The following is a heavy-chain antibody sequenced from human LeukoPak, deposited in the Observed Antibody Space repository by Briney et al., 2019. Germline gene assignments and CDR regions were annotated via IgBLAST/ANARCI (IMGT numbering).Heavy chain of an antibody. CDR2: IYYSGST. D-gene: IGHD2-15*01. CDR3: ARDSGGTCSGGSCYSFDP. CDR1: GCSISSGDDD. J-gene: IGHJ5*02. V-gene: IGHV4-30-4*01. Sequence: AQTLSLTCTVSGCSISSGDDDWSWIRQPPGKGLEWIVYIYYSGSTYYNPSLKSRVTISVDTSKNQFSLKLSSVTAADTAVYYCARDSGGTCSGGSCYSFDPWGQGTLVTVSS.